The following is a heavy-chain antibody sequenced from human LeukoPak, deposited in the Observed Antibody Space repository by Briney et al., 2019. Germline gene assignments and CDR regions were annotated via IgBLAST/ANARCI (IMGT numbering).Heavy chain of an antibody. CDR3: VRGVYQFDS. CDR2: MKQDGSEI. J-gene: IGHJ4*02. Sequence: GGSLRLSCAASGFTFSSYWMTWVRQAPGKGLEWVAYMKQDGSEIYYVDSVKGRFTISRDNANNSLYLQMNSLRAEDTALYYCVRGVYQFDSWGQGTLVIVSS. V-gene: IGHV3-7*01. D-gene: IGHD3-16*02. CDR1: GFTFSSYW.